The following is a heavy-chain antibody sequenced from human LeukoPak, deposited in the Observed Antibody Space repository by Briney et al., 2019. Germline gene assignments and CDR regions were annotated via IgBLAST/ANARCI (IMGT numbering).Heavy chain of an antibody. CDR3: ASHPGGVAGYYFDY. D-gene: IGHD2-15*01. V-gene: IGHV4-34*01. Sequence: SETLSLTCAVYGGSFSGYYWSWIRQPPGKGLEWIGEINHSGSTNYNPSLKSRVTISVDTSKNQFSLKLGSVTAADTAVYYCASHPGGVAGYYFDYWGQGTLVTVSS. CDR2: INHSGST. CDR1: GGSFSGYY. J-gene: IGHJ4*02.